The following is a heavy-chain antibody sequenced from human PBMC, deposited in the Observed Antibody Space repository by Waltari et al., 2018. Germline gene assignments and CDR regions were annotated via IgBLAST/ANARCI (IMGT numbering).Heavy chain of an antibody. J-gene: IGHJ4*02. CDR1: GYTLTELS. CDR2: FDPEAGET. CDR3: ATGDSSGYYVDY. V-gene: IGHV1-24*01. D-gene: IGHD3-22*01. Sequence: QGQLVQSGAEVKKPGASVKVSCKVSGYTLTELSMHWVRQAPGKGLEWMGGFDPEAGETIYAQKFQGRVTMTEDTSTDTAYMELSSLRSEDSAVYYCATGDSSGYYVDYWGQGTLVTVSS.